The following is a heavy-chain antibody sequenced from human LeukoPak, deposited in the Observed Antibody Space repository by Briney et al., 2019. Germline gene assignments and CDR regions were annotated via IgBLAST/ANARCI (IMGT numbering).Heavy chain of an antibody. V-gene: IGHV3-74*03. Sequence: GGSLRLSCAASGFTFSNYWMHWVRQAPGEGLVWVSRINTDGSSTTFADSVKSRFTISRDNAKNALYLQMNSLRADDTAVYYCARAASCGGDCSSSYLQHWGQGALVTVSS. CDR1: GFTFSNYW. J-gene: IGHJ1*01. CDR3: ARAASCGGDCSSSYLQH. D-gene: IGHD2-21*02. CDR2: INTDGSST.